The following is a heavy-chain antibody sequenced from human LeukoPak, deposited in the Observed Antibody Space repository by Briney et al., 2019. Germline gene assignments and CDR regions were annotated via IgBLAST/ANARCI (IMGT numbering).Heavy chain of an antibody. CDR3: ARDANRVGATGASDI. Sequence: GGSLRLSCAASEFIVSKNYMSWVRQAPGKGLEWVANIKPDGNDKNYLDSVRGRFTISRDNAKNSLYLQMDSLRAEDTAVYYCARDANRVGATGASDIWGQGTMVTVSS. CDR1: EFIVSKNY. D-gene: IGHD1-26*01. CDR2: IKPDGNDK. J-gene: IGHJ3*02. V-gene: IGHV3-7*01.